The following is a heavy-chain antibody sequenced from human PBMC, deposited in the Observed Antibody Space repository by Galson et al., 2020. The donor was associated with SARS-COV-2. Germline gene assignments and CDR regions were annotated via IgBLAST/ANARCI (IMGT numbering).Heavy chain of an antibody. J-gene: IGHJ4*02. CDR1: GLTFNNAW. V-gene: IGHV3-15*01. CDR2: VKSRKDGGIT. D-gene: IGHD6-13*01. Sequence: AGGSLRLSCAVSGLTFNNAWMSWVRQAPGKGLQWVGRVKSRKDGGITEYAAPVKGRFTISRDDSESTLYLQMNSLKAEDTAVYFCTTDTIEAAYYWGQGALVTVSS. CDR3: TTDTIEAAYY.